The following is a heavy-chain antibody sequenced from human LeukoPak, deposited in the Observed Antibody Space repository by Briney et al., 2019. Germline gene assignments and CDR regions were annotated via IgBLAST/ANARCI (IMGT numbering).Heavy chain of an antibody. CDR1: GGSFSGYY. CDR3: ARDQGYSYGRFFDY. D-gene: IGHD5-18*01. Sequence: AETLSLTCAVYGGSFSGYYWSWIRQPPGKGLEWIGEINHSGSTNYNPSLKSRVTISVDTSKNQFSLKLSSVTAADTAVYYCARDQGYSYGRFFDYWGQGTLVTVSS. CDR2: INHSGST. J-gene: IGHJ4*02. V-gene: IGHV4-34*01.